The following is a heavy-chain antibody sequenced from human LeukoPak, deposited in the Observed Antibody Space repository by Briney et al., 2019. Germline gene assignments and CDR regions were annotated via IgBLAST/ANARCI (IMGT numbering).Heavy chain of an antibody. J-gene: IGHJ4*02. Sequence: GGSLRLSCAASGFTLSDSAMHWVRQASGKGLEWVGRIRSKANSYATSYAASVKGRFTISRDESKSTAYLQMNSLKSEDTAVYYCVTSVAGPDYWGQGTLVTVSS. CDR3: VTSVAGPDY. CDR1: GFTLSDSA. CDR2: IRSKANSYAT. D-gene: IGHD6-19*01. V-gene: IGHV3-73*01.